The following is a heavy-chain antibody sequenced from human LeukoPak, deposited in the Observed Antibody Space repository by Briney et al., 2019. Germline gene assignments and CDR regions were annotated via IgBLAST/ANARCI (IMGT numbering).Heavy chain of an antibody. CDR3: ASLYGSGSQVTPYYFDY. CDR1: GYTFTSYG. D-gene: IGHD3-10*01. CDR2: ISAYNGKT. J-gene: IGHJ4*02. V-gene: IGHV1-18*01. Sequence: GASVTVSCKASGYTFTSYGISWVRQAPGQGLEWMGWISAYNGKTNYAQKLQGRVTMTTDTSTSTAYMELRSLRSDDTAVYYCASLYGSGSQVTPYYFDYWGQGTLVTVSS.